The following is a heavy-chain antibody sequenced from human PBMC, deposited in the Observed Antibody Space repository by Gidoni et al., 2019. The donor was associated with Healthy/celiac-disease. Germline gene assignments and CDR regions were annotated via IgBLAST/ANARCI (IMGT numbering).Heavy chain of an antibody. CDR2: IKQDGSEK. Sequence: EVQLVESGGGLVQPGGSLRLSCAASGFTFSSYWVSWVRQAPGKGLEGVAKIKQDGSEKYYVDSVKGRFTISRDNAKNSLYLQMNSLRAEDTAVYYCAREWDYGGKGGNAFDIWGQGTMVTVSA. D-gene: IGHD4-17*01. J-gene: IGHJ3*02. CDR1: GFTFSSYW. CDR3: AREWDYGGKGGNAFDI. V-gene: IGHV3-7*01.